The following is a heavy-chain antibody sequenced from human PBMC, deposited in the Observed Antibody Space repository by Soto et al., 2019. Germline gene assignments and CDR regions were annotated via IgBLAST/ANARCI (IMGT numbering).Heavy chain of an antibody. CDR1: GYTFTSYD. CDR3: ARGSPDYGGNSVLSNYYYYGMDV. Sequence: ASVKVSCKASGYTFTSYDINWVRQATGQGLEWMGWMNPNSGNTGYAQKFQGRVTMTRNTSISTAYMELSSLRSEDTAVYYCARGSPDYGGNSVLSNYYYYGMDVWGQGTTVTVSS. D-gene: IGHD4-17*01. V-gene: IGHV1-8*01. J-gene: IGHJ6*02. CDR2: MNPNSGNT.